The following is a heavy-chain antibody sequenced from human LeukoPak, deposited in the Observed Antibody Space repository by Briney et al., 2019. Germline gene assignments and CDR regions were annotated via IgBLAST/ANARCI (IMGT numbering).Heavy chain of an antibody. J-gene: IGHJ4*02. CDR1: GFTFDDYA. CDR2: ISYDGSNK. D-gene: IGHD3-3*01. Sequence: GGSLRLSCAASGFTFDDYAMHWVRQAPGKGLEWVAVISYDGSNKYYADSVKGRFTISRDNSKNTLYLQMNSLRAEDTAVYYCAKDSDYDFWSGYYITPRPLDYWGQGTLVTVSS. CDR3: AKDSDYDFWSGYYITPRPLDY. V-gene: IGHV3-30*18.